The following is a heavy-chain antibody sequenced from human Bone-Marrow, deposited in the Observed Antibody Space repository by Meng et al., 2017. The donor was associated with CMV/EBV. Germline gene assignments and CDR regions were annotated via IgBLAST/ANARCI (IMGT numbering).Heavy chain of an antibody. V-gene: IGHV1-2*02. CDR1: GYTFTDYY. CDR3: ARETGEKVNWFDP. J-gene: IGHJ5*02. Sequence: ASVKVSCKTSGYTFTDYYIHWVRQAPGQGLEWMAWLNPNSGVTNSAQKFQGRVALTRDTSISTAYMELSRLRFDDTAIYYCARETGEKVNWFDPWGQGTRVTGSS. D-gene: IGHD1-1*01. CDR2: LNPNSGVT.